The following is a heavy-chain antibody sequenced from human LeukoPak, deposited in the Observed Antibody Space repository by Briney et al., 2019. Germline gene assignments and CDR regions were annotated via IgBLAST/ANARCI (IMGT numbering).Heavy chain of an antibody. Sequence: GGSLKLSCVASGFSFSTYWMSWVRQAPGKGLEWVANIKEDGSEKYYVDSVKGRFTMSRDNAKNSVDLQMNRLRVEDTAVYYCARRSYRGVIGLYYYYYMDVWGKGTPVTVSS. CDR2: IKEDGSEK. CDR3: ARRSYRGVIGLYYYYYMDV. CDR1: GFSFSTYW. V-gene: IGHV3-7*01. J-gene: IGHJ6*03. D-gene: IGHD3-16*02.